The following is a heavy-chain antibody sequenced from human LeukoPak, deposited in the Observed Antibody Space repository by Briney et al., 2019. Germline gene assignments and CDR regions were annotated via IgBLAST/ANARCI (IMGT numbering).Heavy chain of an antibody. Sequence: ASVKVSCKASGYTFTTSYMHWVRQAPGKGLEGMGIINPSGGSTSYAQKFQGRVTMTRDTSTSTVYMELSSLRSEDTAVYYCAVVGATPRGGSKFDYWGQGTLVTVSS. CDR2: INPSGGST. V-gene: IGHV1-46*01. CDR3: AVVGATPRGGSKFDY. D-gene: IGHD1-26*01. J-gene: IGHJ4*02. CDR1: GYTFTTSY.